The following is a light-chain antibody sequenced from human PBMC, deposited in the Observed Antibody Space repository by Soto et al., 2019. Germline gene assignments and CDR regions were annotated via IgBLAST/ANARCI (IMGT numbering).Light chain of an antibody. V-gene: IGKV3-15*01. CDR2: GAS. J-gene: IGKJ1*01. CDR1: QSVSSN. CDR3: QQYNYWPPT. Sequence: EIVMTQSPATLSVSPGERATLSCRASQSVSSNLAWYQQKPGQAPRLLIYGASTRATSVPARFSGSGSGTEFTLTISSLQSEDFAIYYCQQYNYWPPTFGQGTKVEIK.